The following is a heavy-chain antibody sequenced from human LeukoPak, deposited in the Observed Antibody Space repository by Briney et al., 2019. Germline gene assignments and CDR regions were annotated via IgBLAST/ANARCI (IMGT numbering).Heavy chain of an antibody. CDR2: IYYGGSP. J-gene: IGHJ4*02. Sequence: SETLSLTCTVSGGSFSSSSYYWGWIRQPPGKGPEWIGTIYYGGSPYYNPSLKSRATMSVHTSKNQFSLKLSSVTAADTAVYYCARHPGRMVSFDFWGQGALVTVSS. D-gene: IGHD2-8*01. V-gene: IGHV4-39*01. CDR1: GGSFSSSSYY. CDR3: ARHPGRMVSFDF.